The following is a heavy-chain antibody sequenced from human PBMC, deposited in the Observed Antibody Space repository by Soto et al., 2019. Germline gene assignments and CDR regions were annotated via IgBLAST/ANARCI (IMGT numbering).Heavy chain of an antibody. D-gene: IGHD3-16*01. CDR3: ASSVQGGPYWCFEL. Sequence: QVQLVQSGAEVKKPGASVKVSCKASGYTFTSYYMHWVRQAPGQGLEWMGIINPSGGSTSYAQKCQGRVTMTRDTSTSTVYMGLSSLRSEDRVVYYCASSVQGGPYWCFELWGRGTLVTVSS. V-gene: IGHV1-46*03. CDR2: INPSGGST. J-gene: IGHJ2*01. CDR1: GYTFTSYY.